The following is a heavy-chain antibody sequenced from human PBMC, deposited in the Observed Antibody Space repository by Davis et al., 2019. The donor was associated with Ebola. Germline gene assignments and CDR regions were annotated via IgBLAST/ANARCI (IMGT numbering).Heavy chain of an antibody. CDR3: ARAQFPTTSDH. Sequence: ASVKVSCKASGYTFTSYGITWVRQAPGQGLEWMGWINPHNGNTNYAQNVQGRVTMTTDTSTSTAYMEVGILRSDGTAVYYCARAQFPTTSDHWGQGTLVTVSS. CDR1: GYTFTSYG. J-gene: IGHJ4*02. V-gene: IGHV1-18*04. CDR2: INPHNGNT. D-gene: IGHD1-1*01.